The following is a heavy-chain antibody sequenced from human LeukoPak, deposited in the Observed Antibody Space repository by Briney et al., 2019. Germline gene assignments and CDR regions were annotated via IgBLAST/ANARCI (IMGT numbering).Heavy chain of an antibody. J-gene: IGHJ5*02. CDR2: INHSGST. CDR3: ARDSPFDP. CDR1: GGSFSGYY. V-gene: IGHV4-34*01. Sequence: PSETLSLTCAVYGGSFSGYYWSWIRQPPGKGLEWIGEINHSGSTNYNPSLKSRVTISLDTSKNQFSLKLSSVTAVDTAVYYCARDSPFDPWGQGTLVTVSS.